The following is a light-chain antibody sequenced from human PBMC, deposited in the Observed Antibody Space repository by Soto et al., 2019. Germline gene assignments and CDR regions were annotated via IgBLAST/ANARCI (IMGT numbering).Light chain of an antibody. J-gene: IGKJ1*01. CDR1: QSVSSY. V-gene: IGKV3-20*01. CDR3: PQYGSSGT. CDR2: GSS. Sequence: EIVWTQSPATLSLSPGERCPRSCRAIQSVSSYLAWYQQKPGQSPRLLIYGSSNRATGIPDRFSGSGSGTDFTLTISRLEPEDFAVYYCPQYGSSGTVGQATKVEIK.